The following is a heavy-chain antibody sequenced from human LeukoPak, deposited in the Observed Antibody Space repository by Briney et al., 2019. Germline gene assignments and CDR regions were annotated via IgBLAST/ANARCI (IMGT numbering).Heavy chain of an antibody. CDR1: GGSISSYY. J-gene: IGHJ3*02. V-gene: IGHV4-59*01. CDR3: ARVGGSSGWYFFGAFDI. D-gene: IGHD6-19*01. Sequence: SETLSLTCTVSGGSISSYYWSWIRQPPGKGLEWIGYIYYSGSTNYNPSLKSRVTISVDTSKNQFSLKLSSVTDADTAVYYCARVGGSSGWYFFGAFDIWGQGTMVTVSS. CDR2: IYYSGST.